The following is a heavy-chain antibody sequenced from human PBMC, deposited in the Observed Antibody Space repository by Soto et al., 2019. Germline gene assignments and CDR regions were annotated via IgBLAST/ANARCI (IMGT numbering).Heavy chain of an antibody. Sequence: GGSLRLSCAASGFTFSSYGMHWVRQAPRKGLEWVSAISGSGSNKYYADSVKGRFTISRDNSKNTLYLQMNSLRAEDTAVYYCAKEPSSIAARRHFDYWGQGTLVTVSS. D-gene: IGHD6-6*01. CDR1: GFTFSSYG. CDR3: AKEPSSIAARRHFDY. CDR2: ISGSGSNK. V-gene: IGHV3-23*01. J-gene: IGHJ4*02.